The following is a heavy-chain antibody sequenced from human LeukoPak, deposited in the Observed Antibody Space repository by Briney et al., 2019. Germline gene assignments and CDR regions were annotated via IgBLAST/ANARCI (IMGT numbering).Heavy chain of an antibody. CDR2: IDPSDSYT. CDR3: ARPILTGYYSDAFDI. D-gene: IGHD3-9*01. J-gene: IGHJ3*02. CDR1: GYSFTSYW. V-gene: IGHV5-10-1*01. Sequence: PGESLKISCKGSGYSFTSYWISWVRQMPGKGLEWMGRIDPSDSYTNYSPSFQGHVTISADKSISTAYLQWSSLKASDTAMYYCARPILTGYYSDAFDIWGQGTMVTVPS.